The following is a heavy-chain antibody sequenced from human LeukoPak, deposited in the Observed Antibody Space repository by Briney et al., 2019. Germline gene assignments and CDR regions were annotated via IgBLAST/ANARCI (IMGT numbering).Heavy chain of an antibody. J-gene: IGHJ1*01. CDR3: AKPTSLKYSSSWYVEYFQH. CDR1: GFTFSSYA. Sequence: GRSLRLSCAASGFTFSSYAMSWVRQAPGKGLEWVSGISGSGGSTYYADSVKGRFTISRDNSKNTLYLQMNSLRAEDTAVYYCAKPTSLKYSSSWYVEYFQHWGQGTLVTVSS. D-gene: IGHD6-13*01. CDR2: ISGSGGST. V-gene: IGHV3-23*01.